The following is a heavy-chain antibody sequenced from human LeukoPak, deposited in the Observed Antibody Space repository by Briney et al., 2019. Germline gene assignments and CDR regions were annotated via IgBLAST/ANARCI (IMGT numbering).Heavy chain of an antibody. Sequence: SETLSLTCAVYGGSFSGYYWSWIRQPPGKGLEWIGEINHSGSTNYNPSLKSRVTISVDTSKNQFSLKLSSVTAADTAVYYCARGRGYCSGGSCWRWFDPWGQGTLVTVSS. CDR2: INHSGST. J-gene: IGHJ5*02. V-gene: IGHV4-34*01. CDR1: GGSFSGYY. CDR3: ARGRGYCSGGSCWRWFDP. D-gene: IGHD2-15*01.